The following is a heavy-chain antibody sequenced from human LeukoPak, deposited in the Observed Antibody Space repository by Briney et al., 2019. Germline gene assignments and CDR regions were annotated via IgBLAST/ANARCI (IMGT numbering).Heavy chain of an antibody. J-gene: IGHJ4*02. Sequence: SETLSLTCTVSGGSISSSSYYWGWIRQPPGKGLEWIGSIYYSGSTYYNPSLKSRVTISVDTSKNQFSLKLSSVTAADTAVYYCARRGRRTIDYWGRGTLVTVSS. CDR1: GGSISSSSYY. CDR3: ARRGRRTIDY. D-gene: IGHD2-2*01. CDR2: IYYSGST. V-gene: IGHV4-39*01.